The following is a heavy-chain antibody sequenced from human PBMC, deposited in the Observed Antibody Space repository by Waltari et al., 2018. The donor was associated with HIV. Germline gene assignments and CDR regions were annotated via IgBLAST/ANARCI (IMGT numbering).Heavy chain of an antibody. CDR2: IKQDGSEK. CDR3: ARDYNWNRWGYFDL. D-gene: IGHD1-20*01. V-gene: IGHV3-7*01. CDR1: GFTFSSYW. J-gene: IGHJ2*01. Sequence: EVQLVESGGGLVQPGGSLRLSCAASGFTFSSYWMSWVRQAPGKGLEWVANIKQDGSEKYYVDSVKGRFTISRDNAKNALYLQMNSPRAEDTAVYYCARDYNWNRWGYFDLWGRGTLVTVSS.